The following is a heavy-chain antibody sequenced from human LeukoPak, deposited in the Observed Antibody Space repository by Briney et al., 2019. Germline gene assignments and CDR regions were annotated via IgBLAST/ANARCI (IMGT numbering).Heavy chain of an antibody. CDR1: GFTFSSYA. J-gene: IGHJ2*01. CDR3: AKDHFSTTGTSSDDWYFDL. CDR2: ISYDGSNK. V-gene: IGHV3-30-3*01. D-gene: IGHD1-1*01. Sequence: GGSLRLSCAASGFTFSSYAMHWVRQAPGKGLEWVAVISYDGSNKYYADSVKGRFTISRDNSKNTLFLQMNSLGAEDTAVYYCAKDHFSTTGTSSDDWYFDLWGRGALVTVVS.